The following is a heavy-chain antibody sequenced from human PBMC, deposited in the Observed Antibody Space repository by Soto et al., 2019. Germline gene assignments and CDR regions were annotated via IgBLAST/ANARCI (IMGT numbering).Heavy chain of an antibody. Sequence: ASVKVSCKASGGTFSSYAISWVRQAPGQGLEWMGGIIPIFGTANYAQKFQGRVTITADESTSTAYMELSSLRSEDTAVYYCAGAVGRYCSVGSGYVFAYWGQGTLVPV. CDR1: GGTFSSYA. CDR3: AGAVGRYCSVGSGYVFAY. CDR2: IIPIFGTA. D-gene: IGHD2-15*01. J-gene: IGHJ4*02. V-gene: IGHV1-69*13.